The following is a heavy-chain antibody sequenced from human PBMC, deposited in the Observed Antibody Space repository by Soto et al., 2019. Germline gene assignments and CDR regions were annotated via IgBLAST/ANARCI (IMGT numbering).Heavy chain of an antibody. CDR1: GFTFSNYA. V-gene: IGHV3-33*06. D-gene: IGHD6-6*01. J-gene: IGHJ4*01. CDR3: ANFHPSLAPNY. Sequence: QVQLVESGGGVVQPGRSLRLSCAASGFTFSNYAMHWVRQAPGKGLEWVAVIWYEGSNKYYADSVKGRFTISRNNPKNTLYLQMNSWRDEDTAVYYSANFHPSLAPNYWGQGTLGTVSS. CDR2: IWYEGSNK.